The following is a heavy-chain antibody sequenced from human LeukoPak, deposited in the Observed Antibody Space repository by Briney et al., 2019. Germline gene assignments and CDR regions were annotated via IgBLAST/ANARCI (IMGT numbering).Heavy chain of an antibody. D-gene: IGHD3-9*01. Sequence: NPSETLSLTCTVSTGSMSSYYWTWIRQPPGKGLEWIGYVYYSGSTYYNPSLKSRVTISVDTSKNQFSLKLSSVTAADTAVYYCARVREATYYDILTGYSDKAGGQYYFDYWGQGTLVTVSS. CDR3: ARVREATYYDILTGYSDKAGGQYYFDY. V-gene: IGHV4-59*08. J-gene: IGHJ4*02. CDR2: VYYSGST. CDR1: TGSMSSYY.